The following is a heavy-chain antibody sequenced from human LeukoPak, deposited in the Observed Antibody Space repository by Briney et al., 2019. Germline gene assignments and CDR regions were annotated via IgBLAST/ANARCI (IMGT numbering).Heavy chain of an antibody. CDR2: ISGSGGSP. V-gene: IGHV3-23*01. Sequence: PGGSLRLSCAASGFTFSSYGMHWVRQAPGKGLEWVSAISGSGGSPYYADSVKGRFTISRDNSKNTLYLQMNSLRAEDTAVYYCARTIFGGLEYYYYMDVWGKGTTVTVSS. CDR3: ARTIFGGLEYYYYMDV. J-gene: IGHJ6*03. D-gene: IGHD3-3*01. CDR1: GFTFSSYG.